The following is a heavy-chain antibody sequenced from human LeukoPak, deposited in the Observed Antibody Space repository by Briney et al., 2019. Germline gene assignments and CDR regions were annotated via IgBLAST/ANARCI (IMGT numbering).Heavy chain of an antibody. CDR3: AAENYFDGTVAFDY. D-gene: IGHD3-22*01. J-gene: IGHJ4*02. V-gene: IGHV1-46*01. CDR2: INPSGGST. CDR1: GYTFTSYY. Sequence: ASVKVSCKASGYTFTSYYMHWVRQAPGQGLEWMGIINPSGGSTSYAQKFQGRVTMTRDMSTSTAYMELSSLRPEDTAVYYCAAENYFDGTVAFDYWGQGTLVTVSS.